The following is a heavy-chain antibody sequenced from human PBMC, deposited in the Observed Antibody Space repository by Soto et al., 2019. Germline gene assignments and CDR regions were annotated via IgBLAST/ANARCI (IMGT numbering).Heavy chain of an antibody. CDR1: GFTFSSYA. Sequence: EVPLVESGGGLVQPGGSLRLSCAASGFTFSSYAMHWVRQAPGKGLEYVSAISPNGGSTYYADSVKGRFTISRDNSKNTLYLQMGCLRAEDMAVYYCARTYSTSWANAFDIWGQGTVVTVSS. CDR3: ARTYSTSWANAFDI. V-gene: IGHV3-64*07. J-gene: IGHJ3*02. CDR2: ISPNGGST. D-gene: IGHD6-13*01.